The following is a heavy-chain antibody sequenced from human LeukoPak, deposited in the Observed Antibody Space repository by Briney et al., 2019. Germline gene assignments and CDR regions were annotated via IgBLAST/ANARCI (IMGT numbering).Heavy chain of an antibody. J-gene: IGHJ3*02. Sequence: SETLSLTCTVSGGSISSGSYYWSWIRQPAGKGLEWIGRIYTSGSTNYNPSLKSRVTISVDTSKNQFSLKLSSVTAADTAVYYCAREGYYYDSSGYYFADAFDIWGQGTMVTVSS. D-gene: IGHD3-22*01. CDR3: AREGYYYDSSGYYFADAFDI. CDR1: GGSISSGSYY. CDR2: IYTSGST. V-gene: IGHV4-61*02.